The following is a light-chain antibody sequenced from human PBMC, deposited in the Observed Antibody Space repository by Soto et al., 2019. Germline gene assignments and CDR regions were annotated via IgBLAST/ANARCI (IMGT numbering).Light chain of an antibody. CDR3: HQYNNWPPIT. V-gene: IGKV3-15*01. J-gene: IGKJ5*01. CDR2: GAS. Sequence: EIVMTQSPSTLSVSPGERATLSCRASQSVSSNLAWYQQKPGQAPRLFIYGASTRATAIPARFSGSGSGTEFTLTIGSLQSEDFAVYYCHQYNNWPPITFGQGTRLEIK. CDR1: QSVSSN.